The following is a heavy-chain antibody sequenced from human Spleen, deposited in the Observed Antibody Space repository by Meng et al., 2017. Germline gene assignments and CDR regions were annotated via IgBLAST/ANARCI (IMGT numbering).Heavy chain of an antibody. CDR2: ISSTGGAT. Sequence: EVRLLESGGGLVQPGRSLRLSCAASGFTCSTVGMNWVRQAPGKGLEWVSTISSTGGATYYADSVKGRLTISRDNSKNTLYLQMNSLRAEDTAVYYCVPRTTYFDSWGLGTLVTVSS. D-gene: IGHD4-11*01. CDR1: GFTCSTVG. CDR3: VPRTTYFDS. V-gene: IGHV3-23*01. J-gene: IGHJ4*02.